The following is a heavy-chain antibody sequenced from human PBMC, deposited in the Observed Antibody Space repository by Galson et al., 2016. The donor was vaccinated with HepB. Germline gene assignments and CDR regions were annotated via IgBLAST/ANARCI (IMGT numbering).Heavy chain of an antibody. CDR1: GFTFRNYG. J-gene: IGHJ6*04. V-gene: IGHV3-23*01. D-gene: IGHD2-2*01. CDR2: ISRSGDST. Sequence: LRLSCAASGFTFRNYGMTWVRQAPGKGLEGVSSISRSGDSTDHVDSVKGRFTISRDNSKNTLSLQMNSLTPDDTAIYYCVQGSTAPAVWGKGTTVTVSS. CDR3: VQGSTAPAV.